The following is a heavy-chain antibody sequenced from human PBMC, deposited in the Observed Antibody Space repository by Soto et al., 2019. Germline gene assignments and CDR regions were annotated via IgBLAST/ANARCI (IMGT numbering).Heavy chain of an antibody. CDR3: ARGHNGFDV. V-gene: IGHV3-72*01. J-gene: IGHJ6*02. Sequence: GGSLRLSCAASGFTLTDHYMDWVRQAPGKGLEWVSRSRNKGHSYSTEYAASVKGRFTISRGDSQYSLFLQMNSLKSEDTGVYYCARGHNGFDVWGQGTTVTVSS. CDR1: GFTLTDHY. CDR2: SRNKGHSYST.